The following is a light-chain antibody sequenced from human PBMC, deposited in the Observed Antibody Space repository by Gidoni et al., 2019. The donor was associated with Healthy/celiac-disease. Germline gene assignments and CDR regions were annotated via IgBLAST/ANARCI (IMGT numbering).Light chain of an antibody. J-gene: IGLJ2*01. CDR3: SSYTSSSTLV. Sequence: QSALTQPASVSGSPRQSITISCTGTSSHVGGYNYVSWYQQHPGKAPKLMIYDVSNRPSGVSNRFSGSKSGNTASLTISGLQAEDEADYYCSSYTSSSTLVFGGGTKLTVL. CDR1: SSHVGGYNY. V-gene: IGLV2-14*03. CDR2: DVS.